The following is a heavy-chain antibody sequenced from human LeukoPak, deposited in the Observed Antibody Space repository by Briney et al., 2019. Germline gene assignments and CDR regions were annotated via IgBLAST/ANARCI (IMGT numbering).Heavy chain of an antibody. J-gene: IGHJ4*02. Sequence: TGGSLRLSCAPSGFAFRSLAMGWVRQAPGKGLEWVSVFSDSGSITYYADAVKGRFTISRDNSKNTLFLQMNSLGAEDTAVYYCAKDARRTNGWYFFDYWGQGTLVTVSS. CDR1: GFAFRSLA. CDR3: AKDARRTNGWYFFDY. V-gene: IGHV3-23*01. D-gene: IGHD6-19*01. CDR2: FSDSGSIT.